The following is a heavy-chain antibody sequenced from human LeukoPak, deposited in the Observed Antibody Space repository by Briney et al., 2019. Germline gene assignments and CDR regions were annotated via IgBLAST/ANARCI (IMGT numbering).Heavy chain of an antibody. J-gene: IGHJ6*02. CDR1: GGSISSGGYS. D-gene: IGHD1-1*01. CDR2: IYHSGST. V-gene: IGHV4-30-2*01. CDR3: ARYNYDYYYRMDV. Sequence: SQTLSLTCAVSGGSISSGGYSWSWIRQPPGKGLEWIGYIYHSGSTYYNPSLKSRVTISVDRSKNQFSLKLSPVTAADTAVYYCARYNYDYYYRMDVWGQGTTVTVSS.